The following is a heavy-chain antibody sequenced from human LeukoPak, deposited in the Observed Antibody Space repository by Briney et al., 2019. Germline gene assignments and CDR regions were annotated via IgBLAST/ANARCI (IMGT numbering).Heavy chain of an antibody. D-gene: IGHD1-26*01. V-gene: IGHV3-21*01. CDR2: ISSSSSYI. CDR3: ARDRIGGSYAIPHDAFDI. J-gene: IGHJ3*02. Sequence: GGSLRLSCAASGFTFSSYSMNWVRQAPGKGLEWVSSISSSSSYIYYADSVKGRFTISRDNAKNSLYLQMNSLRAEDTAVYYCARDRIGGSYAIPHDAFDIWGQGTMVTVSS. CDR1: GFTFSSYS.